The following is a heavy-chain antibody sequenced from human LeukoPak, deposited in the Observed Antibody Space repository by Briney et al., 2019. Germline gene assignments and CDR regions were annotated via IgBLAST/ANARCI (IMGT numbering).Heavy chain of an antibody. V-gene: IGHV3-30*18. CDR2: ISYEGSNK. D-gene: IGHD2-15*01. Sequence: GGSLRLSCAASGFTFNSYGMHWVRQTPGKGLEWVAVISYEGSNKYYADSVKGRFTISRDNFKNTLYLRMNSLRAEDTAVYYCAKDLSLVVVTPTTIDYWGQGTLVTVSS. CDR1: GFTFNSYG. CDR3: AKDLSLVVVTPTTIDY. J-gene: IGHJ4*02.